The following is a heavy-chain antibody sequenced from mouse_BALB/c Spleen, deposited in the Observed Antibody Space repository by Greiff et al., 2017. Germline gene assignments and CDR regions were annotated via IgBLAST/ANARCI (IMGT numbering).Heavy chain of an antibody. Sequence: EVQLQQSGTVLARPGASVKMSCKASGYSFTSYWMHWVKQRPGQGLEWIGAIYPGNSDTSYNQKFKGKAKLTAVTSASTAYMELSSLTNEDSAVYYCTREYYDYDKGAMDYWGQGTSVTVSS. D-gene: IGHD2-4*01. CDR1: GYSFTSYW. CDR3: TREYYDYDKGAMDY. J-gene: IGHJ4*01. V-gene: IGHV1-5*01. CDR2: IYPGNSDT.